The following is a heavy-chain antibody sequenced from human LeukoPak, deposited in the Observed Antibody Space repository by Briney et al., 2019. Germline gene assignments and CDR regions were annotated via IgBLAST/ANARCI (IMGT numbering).Heavy chain of an antibody. J-gene: IGHJ2*01. CDR2: IYSSAHT. CDR3: ARSPFVAGVGPTSWYFDL. V-gene: IGHV4-4*09. CDR1: GDSLSSHY. D-gene: IGHD1-26*01. Sequence: SETLSLTCTVSGDSLSSHYWSWIRQPPGKGLEWIGYIYSSAHTDVNPSLKSRVTISVDASKSQVSLKQFSVTASDTALYYCARSPFVAGVGPTSWYFDLWGRGTLVAVSS.